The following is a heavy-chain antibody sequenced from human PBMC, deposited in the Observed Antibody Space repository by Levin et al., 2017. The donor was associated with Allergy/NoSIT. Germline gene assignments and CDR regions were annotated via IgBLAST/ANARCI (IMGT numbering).Heavy chain of an antibody. J-gene: IGHJ3*02. Sequence: SQTLSLTCTVSGGSISSSSYYWGWIRQPPGKGLEWIGSIYYSGSTYYNPSLKSRVTISVDTSKNQFSLKLSSVTAADTAVYYCARDPTRRRAFDIWGQGTMVTVSS. CDR1: GGSISSSSYY. CDR2: IYYSGST. V-gene: IGHV4-39*07. D-gene: IGHD2-15*01. CDR3: ARDPTRRRAFDI.